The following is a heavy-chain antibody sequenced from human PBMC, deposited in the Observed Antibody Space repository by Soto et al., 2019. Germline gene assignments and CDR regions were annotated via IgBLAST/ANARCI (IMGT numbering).Heavy chain of an antibody. V-gene: IGHV3-30*18. D-gene: IGHD6-13*01. J-gene: IGHJ4*02. Sequence: PGGSLRLSCAASGFTFSSYGMHWVRQAPGKGLEWVAVISYDGSNKYYADSVKGRFTISRDNSKNTLYLQMNSLRAEDTAVYYCAKEGEQPDFDYWGQGTLVTVSS. CDR3: AKEGEQPDFDY. CDR1: GFTFSSYG. CDR2: ISYDGSNK.